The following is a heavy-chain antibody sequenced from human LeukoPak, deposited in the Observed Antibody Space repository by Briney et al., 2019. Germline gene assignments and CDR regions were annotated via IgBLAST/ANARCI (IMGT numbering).Heavy chain of an antibody. Sequence: ASVKVSCKASGYTFTSYGISWVRQAPGQGLEWMGWISAYNGNTNYAQKLQGRVTMTTDTSTSTAYMELRSLRSDDTAVYYCARVYYGYGDYSFRGWFDPWGQGTLVTVSS. CDR1: GYTFTSYG. J-gene: IGHJ5*02. CDR3: ARVYYGYGDYSFRGWFDP. CDR2: ISAYNGNT. V-gene: IGHV1-18*01. D-gene: IGHD4-17*01.